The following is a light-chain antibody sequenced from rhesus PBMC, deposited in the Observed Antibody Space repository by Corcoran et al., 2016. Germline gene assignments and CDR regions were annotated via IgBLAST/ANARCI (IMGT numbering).Light chain of an antibody. V-gene: IGKV1-22*01. J-gene: IGKJ2*01. CDR3: QQYSSRPYS. CDR2: KAS. CDR1: QGISSW. Sequence: DIQMTQSPSSLSASVGDTVTITCRASQGISSWLAWYQKQPGKALKLLIYKASSLQSGVPSRFSGSGSGTDFTLTISSLQSEDFATYYCQQYSSRPYSFGQGTKVEIK.